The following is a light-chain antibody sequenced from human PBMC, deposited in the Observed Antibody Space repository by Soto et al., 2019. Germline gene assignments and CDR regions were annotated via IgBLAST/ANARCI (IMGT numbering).Light chain of an antibody. CDR2: LGS. CDR3: QQYVSSPLT. J-gene: IGKJ4*01. CDR1: QSLLHSDGNNY. Sequence: DIVLTQSPLSLPVTPGEPASISCRSSQSLLHSDGNNYLDWYVQRPGQSPQLLIYLGSTRASGVPDRFSGSGSGTDFTLTISRLEPEDFAVYYCQQYVSSPLTVGGGTKVDTK. V-gene: IGKV2-28*01.